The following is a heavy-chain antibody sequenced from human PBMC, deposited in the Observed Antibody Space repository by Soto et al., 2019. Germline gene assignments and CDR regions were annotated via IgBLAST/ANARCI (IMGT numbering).Heavy chain of an antibody. CDR3: AREGSGYDYFDY. V-gene: IGHV3-74*01. CDR1: GFTFSSYW. J-gene: IGHJ4*02. D-gene: IGHD5-12*01. CDR2: INSDGSST. Sequence: PGGPLRLSCAASGFTFSSYWMHWVRQAPGKGLVWVSRINSDGSSTSYADSVKGRFTISRDNAKNTLYLQMNSLRAEDTAVYYCAREGSGYDYFDYWGQGTLVTVSS.